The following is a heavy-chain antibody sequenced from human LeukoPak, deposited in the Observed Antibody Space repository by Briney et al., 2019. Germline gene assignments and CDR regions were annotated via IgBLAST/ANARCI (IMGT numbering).Heavy chain of an antibody. V-gene: IGHV4-59*01. CDR3: ARSSYYDMDV. CDR1: GGPISSYY. CDR2: IHYSGST. Sequence: SETLSLTCTVSGGPISSYYWSWIRQPPGKGLEWIGYIHYSGSTNYNPSLKSRVTISIDTSKSQFSLKLSSVTAADTAVYYCARSSYYDMDVWGQGTTVTVSS. J-gene: IGHJ6*02.